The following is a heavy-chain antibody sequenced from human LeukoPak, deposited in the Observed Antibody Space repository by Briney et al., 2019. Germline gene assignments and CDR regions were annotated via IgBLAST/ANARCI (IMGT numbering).Heavy chain of an antibody. Sequence: SGGSLRLSCVGSGFTFRSHAMSWVRQAPEKGLEFVSGIYENGGTTYYADSVKGRFSISRDNSKNTLYLQMNSLRAEDTAVYYCAKEGSGWKRGPYFDYWGQGTLVTVSS. CDR2: IYENGGTT. CDR1: GFTFRSHA. CDR3: AKEGSGWKRGPYFDY. D-gene: IGHD6-19*01. V-gene: IGHV3-23*01. J-gene: IGHJ4*02.